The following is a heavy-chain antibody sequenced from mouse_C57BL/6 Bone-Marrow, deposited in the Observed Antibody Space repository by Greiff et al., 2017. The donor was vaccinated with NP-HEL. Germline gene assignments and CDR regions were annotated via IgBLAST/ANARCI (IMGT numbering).Heavy chain of an antibody. V-gene: IGHV2-6-1*01. CDR2: IWSDGST. D-gene: IGHD3-2*02. CDR3: ARHPAQATWAMDY. Sequence: VQLVESGPGLVAPSHCLSITCTVSGFSLTSYGVHWVRQPPGKGLEWMVVIWSDGSTTYNSALKSRLSISKDNSKSQVFLKMNSLHTDDTAMYYCARHPAQATWAMDYWGQGTSVTVSS. CDR1: GFSLTSYG. J-gene: IGHJ4*01.